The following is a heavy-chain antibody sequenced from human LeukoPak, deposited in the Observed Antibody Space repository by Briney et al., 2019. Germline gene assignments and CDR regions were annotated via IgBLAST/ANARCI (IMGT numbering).Heavy chain of an antibody. Sequence: PGGSLRLSCAASGFTFSSYSMNWVRQAPRKGLEWVSFISTGSGSIYYPHSVKGRFTISRDNAKNSLYLQMNSLRADDTAVYYCARVRGSGWYVDYWGEGTLVTV. D-gene: IGHD6-19*01. J-gene: IGHJ4*02. CDR1: GFTFSSYS. V-gene: IGHV3-21*01. CDR3: ARVRGSGWYVDY. CDR2: ISTGSGSI.